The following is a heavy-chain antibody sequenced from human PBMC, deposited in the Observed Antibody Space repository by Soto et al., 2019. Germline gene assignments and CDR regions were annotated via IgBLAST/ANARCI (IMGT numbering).Heavy chain of an antibody. J-gene: IGHJ4*02. CDR2: ISRDGNEI. CDR1: GFTFSTYG. Sequence: QIQLVESGGGVVQPGRSLRLSCEASGFTFSTYGMHWVRQAPGKGLEWVAVISRDGNEIHYADSVKGRFIISRDNFKDTLSLQMNSLRPEDTAVYYCAKEGVFTGWTYGDFWGLGTLVTVSS. CDR3: AKEGVFTGWTYGDF. V-gene: IGHV3-30*18. D-gene: IGHD1-7*01.